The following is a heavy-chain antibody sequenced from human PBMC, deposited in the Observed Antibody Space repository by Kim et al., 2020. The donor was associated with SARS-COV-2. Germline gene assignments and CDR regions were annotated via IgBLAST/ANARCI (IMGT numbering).Heavy chain of an antibody. D-gene: IGHD3-10*01. CDR3: ARGSLWFGELSTRGFDP. CDR2: MIPIFGTA. V-gene: IGHV1-69*13. CDR1: GGTFSSYA. J-gene: IGHJ5*02. Sequence: SVKVSCKASGGTFSSYAISWVRQAPGQGLEWMGGMIPIFGTANYAQKFQGRVTITADESTSTAYMELSSLRSEDTAVYYCARGSLWFGELSTRGFDPWGQGTLVTVSS.